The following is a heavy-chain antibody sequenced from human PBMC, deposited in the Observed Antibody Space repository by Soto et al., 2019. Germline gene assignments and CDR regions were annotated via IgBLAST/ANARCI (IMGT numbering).Heavy chain of an antibody. CDR2: IYYSGST. Sequence: PSETLALTCTVSGGSISSYYWSWIRQPPGKGLEWIGYIYYSGSTNYNPSLKSRVTISVDTSKNQFSLKLSSVTAADTAVYYCARDRNDILTGYNNWFDPWGQGTLVTVSS. CDR3: ARDRNDILTGYNNWFDP. CDR1: GGSISSYY. D-gene: IGHD3-9*01. J-gene: IGHJ5*02. V-gene: IGHV4-59*01.